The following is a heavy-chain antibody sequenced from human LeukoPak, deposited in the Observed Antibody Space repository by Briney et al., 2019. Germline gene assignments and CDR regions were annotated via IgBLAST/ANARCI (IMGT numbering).Heavy chain of an antibody. V-gene: IGHV1-69*04. Sequence: ASVKVSCKASGGTFSSYAISWVRQAPGQGLEWMGRIIPILGIANYAQKLQGRVTMITDTSTSTAYMELRSLRSDDTAVYYCARDPGSYYYGSGSYRIFDYWGQGTLVTVSS. CDR2: IIPILGIA. CDR1: GGTFSSYA. D-gene: IGHD3-10*01. J-gene: IGHJ4*02. CDR3: ARDPGSYYYGSGSYRIFDY.